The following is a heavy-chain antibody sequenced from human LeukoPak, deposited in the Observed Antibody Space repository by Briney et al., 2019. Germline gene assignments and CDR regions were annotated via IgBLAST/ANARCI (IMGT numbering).Heavy chain of an antibody. D-gene: IGHD3-10*01. V-gene: IGHV3-7*01. J-gene: IGHJ3*02. CDR2: IKKQGSEK. CDR3: ARHAYYVFDI. CDR1: GFSISSYW. Sequence: GGSLRFSCEASGFSISSYWMTWVRQAPGKGLEWVANIKKQGSEKYYVDSVKGRFAIARDNAKNSLYLQMNNLRAEDTAMYYCARHAYYVFDIWGQGTMVTVSS.